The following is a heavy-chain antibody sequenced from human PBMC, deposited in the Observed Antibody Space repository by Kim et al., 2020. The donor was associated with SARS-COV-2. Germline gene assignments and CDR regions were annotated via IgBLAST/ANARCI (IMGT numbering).Heavy chain of an antibody. V-gene: IGHV3-30*18. CDR3: AKDRRSRRGYSYGYSDY. Sequence: GGSLRLSCAASGFTFSSYGMHWVRQAPGKGLEWVAVISYDGSNKYYADSVKGRFTISRDNSKNTLYLQMNSLRAEDTAVYYCAKDRRSRRGYSYGYSDYWGQGTLVTVSS. J-gene: IGHJ4*02. CDR2: ISYDGSNK. CDR1: GFTFSSYG. D-gene: IGHD5-18*01.